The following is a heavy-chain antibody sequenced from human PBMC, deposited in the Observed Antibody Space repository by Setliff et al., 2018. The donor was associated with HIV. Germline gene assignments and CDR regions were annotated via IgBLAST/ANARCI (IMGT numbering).Heavy chain of an antibody. D-gene: IGHD3-10*01. J-gene: IGHJ4*02. CDR1: GGSISRYY. V-gene: IGHV4-4*07. CDR3: ARDAGPHYGSGPPLEY. Sequence: NPSETLSLTCTVSGGSISRYYWSWIRQPAGKGLEWIGRIYPSGNINYNPSLKSRLTMSVDTSKNQFSLKLSSVTATDTAVYYCARDAGPHYGSGPPLEYWSQGIQVTVSS. CDR2: IYPSGNI.